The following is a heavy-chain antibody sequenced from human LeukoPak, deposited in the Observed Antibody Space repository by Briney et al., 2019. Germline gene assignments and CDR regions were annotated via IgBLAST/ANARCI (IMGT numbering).Heavy chain of an antibody. V-gene: IGHV1-69*05. CDR1: GYTFTSYA. Sequence: GASVKVSCKASGYTFTSYAISWVRQAPGQGLEWMGGIIPIFGTANYAQKFQGRVTITTDESTSTAYMELSSLRSEDTAVYYCARGGVLSGAPGPFPVGYGSGSYPHYYYYYMDVWGKGTTVTVSS. D-gene: IGHD3-10*01. CDR2: IIPIFGTA. CDR3: ARGGVLSGAPGPFPVGYGSGSYPHYYYYYMDV. J-gene: IGHJ6*03.